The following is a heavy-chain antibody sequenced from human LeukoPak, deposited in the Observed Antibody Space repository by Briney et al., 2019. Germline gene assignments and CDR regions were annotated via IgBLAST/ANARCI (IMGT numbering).Heavy chain of an antibody. J-gene: IGHJ4*02. V-gene: IGHV3-74*03. CDR1: GFTFSDYW. CDR2: VKSDGITT. Sequence: PGGSLRLTCAASGFTFSDYWMHWVRQAPGKGLVWVSLVKSDGITTTYADSVKGRFTISRDNAKSTLYLQMDSLRAEDTAVYYCARSRSGYLDWGQGTLVTVSS. CDR3: ARSRSGYLD. D-gene: IGHD3-22*01.